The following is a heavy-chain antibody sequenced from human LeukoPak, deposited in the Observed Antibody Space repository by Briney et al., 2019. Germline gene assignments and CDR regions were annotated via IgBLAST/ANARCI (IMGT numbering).Heavy chain of an antibody. J-gene: IGHJ4*02. V-gene: IGHV1-46*01. Sequence: ASVKVSCKASGYTFTSYYMHWVRQAPGQGLEWMGIINPSGGSTSYAQRFQGRVTMTRDTSTSTVYMELSSLRSEDTAVYYCARDPHETSSGWPYYFDYWGQGTLVTVSS. CDR2: INPSGGST. CDR1: GYTFTSYY. CDR3: ARDPHETSSGWPYYFDY. D-gene: IGHD6-19*01.